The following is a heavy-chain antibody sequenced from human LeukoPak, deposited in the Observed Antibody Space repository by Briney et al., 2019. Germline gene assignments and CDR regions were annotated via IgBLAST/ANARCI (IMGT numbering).Heavy chain of an antibody. V-gene: IGHV3-48*01. J-gene: IGHJ6*04. CDR3: ARDREIVVVPAAPDV. CDR2: ISSSSSTI. D-gene: IGHD2-2*01. CDR1: GFTFSSYS. Sequence: GGSLRLSCAASGFTFSSYSMNWVRQAPGKGLEWVSYISSSSSTIYYADSVKGRFTISRDNAKNSLYLQMNSLRAEDTAVYYCARDREIVVVPAAPDVWGKGTTVTVSS.